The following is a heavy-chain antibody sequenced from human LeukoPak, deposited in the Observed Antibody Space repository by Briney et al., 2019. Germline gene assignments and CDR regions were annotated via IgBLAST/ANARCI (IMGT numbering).Heavy chain of an antibody. CDR1: GFTFSSYS. CDR3: ARHMSSRWPDY. Sequence: GGSLRLSCAASGFTFSSYSMNWVRQAPGKELEWVSSISSSSSYIYYADSVKGRFTISRDNAKNSLYLQMNSLRAEDTAVYYCARHMSSRWPDYWGQGTLVTVSS. J-gene: IGHJ4*02. CDR2: ISSSSSYI. D-gene: IGHD6-13*01. V-gene: IGHV3-21*01.